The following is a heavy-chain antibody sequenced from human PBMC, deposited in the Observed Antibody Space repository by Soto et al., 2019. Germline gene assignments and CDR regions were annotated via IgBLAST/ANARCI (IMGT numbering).Heavy chain of an antibody. CDR3: ARSDGRN. V-gene: IGHV4-59*01. CDR2: IYYSGST. Sequence: ETLSLTCTVSGGSISSYYWSWIRQPPGKGLEWIGYIYYSGSTNYNPSLKSRVTISVDTSKNQFSLKLSSVTAEDTAVYYCARSDGRNWGQGTLVNVSS. J-gene: IGHJ4*02. CDR1: GGSISSYY.